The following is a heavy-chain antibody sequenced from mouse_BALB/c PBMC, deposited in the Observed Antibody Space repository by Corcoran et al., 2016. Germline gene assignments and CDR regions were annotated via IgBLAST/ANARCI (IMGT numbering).Heavy chain of an antibody. CDR1: GYTFTSYY. CDR3: VITTDPPY. D-gene: IGHD1-1*01. J-gene: IGHJ2*01. V-gene: IGHV1S56*01. CDR2: IYPGDGST. Sequence: QVQLQQSGPELVKPGASVKMSCKASGYTFTSYYIHWVKQRPGQGLEWIGWIYPGDGSTKYNEKFKGKTTLTADKSSSTAYMLLSSLTSEDSAIYFCVITTDPPYWGQGTTLTVSS.